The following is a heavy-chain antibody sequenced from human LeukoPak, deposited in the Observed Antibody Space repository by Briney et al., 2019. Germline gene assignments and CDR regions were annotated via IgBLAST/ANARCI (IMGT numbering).Heavy chain of an antibody. CDR3: ARASWFGELSDAFDI. D-gene: IGHD3-10*01. J-gene: IGHJ3*02. V-gene: IGHV1-2*02. Sequence: ASVTVSCTASGYTFTGYYMHWVRQAPGQGLEWMGWINPNSGGTNYAQKFQGRVTMTRDTSITTAYMELSRLRSDDTAVYYCARASWFGELSDAFDIWGQGTMVTVSS. CDR2: INPNSGGT. CDR1: GYTFTGYY.